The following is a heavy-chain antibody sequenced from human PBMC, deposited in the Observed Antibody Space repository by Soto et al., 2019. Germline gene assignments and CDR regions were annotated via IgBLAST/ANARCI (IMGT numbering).Heavy chain of an antibody. CDR1: GGSFSGYY. D-gene: IGHD3-10*01. J-gene: IGHJ3*02. Sequence: QVQLQQWGAGLLKPSETLSLTCAVYGGSFSGYYWSWIRQPPGKGLEWIGEINHSGSTNYNPSLKSRVTIPVDTAKNQFSLKLSSVTAADTAVYYCARGKRLLWFGHDAFDIWGQGTMVTVSS. CDR3: ARGKRLLWFGHDAFDI. V-gene: IGHV4-34*01. CDR2: INHSGST.